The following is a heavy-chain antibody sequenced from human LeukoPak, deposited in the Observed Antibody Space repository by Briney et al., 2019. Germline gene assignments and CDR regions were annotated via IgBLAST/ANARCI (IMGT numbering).Heavy chain of an antibody. CDR2: INAGNGNT. J-gene: IGHJ4*02. Sequence: ASVKVSCKASGGTFSSYAISWVRQAPGQRLEWMGWINAGNGNTKYSQKFQGRVTITRDTSASTAYMELSSLRSEDTAVYYCARDGDGYTQNWGQGTLVTVSS. V-gene: IGHV1-3*01. CDR1: GGTFSSYA. D-gene: IGHD5-24*01. CDR3: ARDGDGYTQN.